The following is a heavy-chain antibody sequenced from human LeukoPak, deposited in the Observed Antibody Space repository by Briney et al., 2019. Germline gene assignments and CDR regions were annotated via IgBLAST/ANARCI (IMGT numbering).Heavy chain of an antibody. D-gene: IGHD4-11*01. Sequence: GGSLRLSCAASGFTFTSYSMNWVRDGPGTGLGWVSSISGIMKLIYYTDSVKGRFTISRDNTKNSRYLQINSLRAVDTRVYYCARRYSTLGEYYFAYWGQGTLVSVPS. V-gene: IGHV3-21*03. CDR2: ISGIMKLI. CDR1: GFTFTSYS. J-gene: IGHJ4*02. CDR3: ARRYSTLGEYYFAY.